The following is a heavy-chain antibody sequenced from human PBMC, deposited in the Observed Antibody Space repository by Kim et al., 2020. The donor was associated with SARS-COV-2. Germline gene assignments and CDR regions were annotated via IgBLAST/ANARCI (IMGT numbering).Heavy chain of an antibody. J-gene: IGHJ6*02. Sequence: TYYADSVKGRFTISRDNSKNTLYLQMNSLRAEDTAVYYCARTYGDFGSDVWGPGTTVTVSS. CDR3: ARTYGDFGSDV. CDR2: T. V-gene: IGHV3-53*01. D-gene: IGHD4-17*01.